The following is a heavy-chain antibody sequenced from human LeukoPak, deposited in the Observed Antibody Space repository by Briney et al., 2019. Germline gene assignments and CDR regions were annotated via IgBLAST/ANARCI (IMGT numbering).Heavy chain of an antibody. Sequence: SETLSLTCTVSSYSISRGYYWGWIRPSPGKGLEWIGNIYHTGSTSYNPSLESRVTISVDTSKNQFSLKLSSVTAADTAVYYCAMGSKTPDYWGQGTLVTVSS. D-gene: IGHD1-26*01. CDR3: AMGSKTPDY. J-gene: IGHJ4*02. CDR1: SYSISRGYY. V-gene: IGHV4-38-2*02. CDR2: IYHTGST.